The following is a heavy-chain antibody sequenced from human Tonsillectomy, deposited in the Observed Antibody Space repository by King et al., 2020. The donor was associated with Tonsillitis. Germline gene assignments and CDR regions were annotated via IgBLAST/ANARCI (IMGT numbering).Heavy chain of an antibody. J-gene: IGHJ5*02. V-gene: IGHV4-39*07. CDR2: IYYSGYT. CDR1: GGSIRSSSYY. D-gene: IGHD3-9*01. CDR3: ASPISHYDILTGSNWFDP. Sequence: QLQESGPGLVKPSETLSLTGIVSGGSIRSSSYYWGWIRQPPGKGLEWIGSIYYSGYTYYNPSLKSRVTISVDTSKNQFSLKLSSVTAADTAVYYCASPISHYDILTGSNWFDPWGQGTLVTVSS.